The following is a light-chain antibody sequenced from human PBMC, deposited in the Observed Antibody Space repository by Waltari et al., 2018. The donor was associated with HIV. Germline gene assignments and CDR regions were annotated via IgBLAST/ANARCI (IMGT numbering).Light chain of an antibody. CDR1: KTVNSDY. V-gene: IGKV3-20*01. CDR3: QQFDDWEYT. J-gene: IGKJ2*01. CDR2: GTS. Sequence: EVVLTQSPGALSLSPGENVSLSCRASKTVNSDYLAWYQQSRGQPPTLLLSGTSVRAPGVPGRFSGSGSGTVFTLTITRLEPEDFTTYLCQQFDDWEYTFGQGTQLDLK.